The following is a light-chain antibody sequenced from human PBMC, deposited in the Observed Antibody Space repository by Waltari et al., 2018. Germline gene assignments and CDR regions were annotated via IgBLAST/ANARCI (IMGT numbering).Light chain of an antibody. V-gene: IGLV2-14*01. Sequence: ITISCTGASSDVGAYNYVSWYQQHPGKAPKLMISEVSNRPSGVSNRFSGSKSGHTASMTISGLQAEDEADYYCSSYTTSRTYVFGTATKVTVL. J-gene: IGLJ1*01. CDR2: EVS. CDR1: SSDVGAYNY. CDR3: SSYTTSRTYV.